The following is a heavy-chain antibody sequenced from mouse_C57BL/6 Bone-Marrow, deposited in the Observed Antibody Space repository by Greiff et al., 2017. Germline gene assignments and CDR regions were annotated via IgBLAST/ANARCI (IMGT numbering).Heavy chain of an antibody. D-gene: IGHD1-1*02. Sequence: QVQLKESGAELVRPGTSVKVSCKASGYAFTNYLREWVKQRPGPGLEWIGVINPGSGGTNYNEKFKGKATLTADKSSSTAYMQLSSLTSEDSAVYFCARGLWYFDYWGQGTTLTVSS. J-gene: IGHJ2*01. CDR3: ARGLWYFDY. V-gene: IGHV1-54*01. CDR1: GYAFTNYL. CDR2: INPGSGGT.